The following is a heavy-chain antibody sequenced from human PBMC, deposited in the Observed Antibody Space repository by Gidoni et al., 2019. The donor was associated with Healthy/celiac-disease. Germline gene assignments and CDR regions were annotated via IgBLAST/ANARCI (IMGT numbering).Heavy chain of an antibody. Sequence: QVQLVESGGGVVQPGRSLRLSCAASGFTFSSYGMHWVRQAPGKGLEWVAVISYDGSNKYYADSVKGRFTISRDNSKNTLYLQMNSLRAEDTAVYYCAKAYVGSSWYGDYWGQGTLVTVSS. CDR1: GFTFSSYG. CDR2: ISYDGSNK. V-gene: IGHV3-30*18. J-gene: IGHJ4*02. D-gene: IGHD6-13*01. CDR3: AKAYVGSSWYGDY.